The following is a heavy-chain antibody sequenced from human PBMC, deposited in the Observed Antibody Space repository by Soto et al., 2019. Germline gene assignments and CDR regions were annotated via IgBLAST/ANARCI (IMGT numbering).Heavy chain of an antibody. CDR1: DGSISSGDYY. CDR3: ARDRYYGRGNYYNFYYGMDV. CDR2: IYYSGST. Sequence: PSETLSLTCTVSDGSISSGDYYWSWIRQPPGKGLEWIGNIYYSGSTYYNPSLKSRVSISLDTAKNQFSLKLSSVTAADTAVYFCARDRYYGRGNYYNFYYGMDVWGQGTTVTVSS. J-gene: IGHJ6*02. D-gene: IGHD3-10*01. V-gene: IGHV4-30-4*01.